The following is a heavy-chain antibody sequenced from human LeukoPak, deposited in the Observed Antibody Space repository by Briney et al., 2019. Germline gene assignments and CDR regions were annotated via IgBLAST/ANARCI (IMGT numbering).Heavy chain of an antibody. CDR3: ARVSVVTAQLY. Sequence: SGTLSPTCAVSGDSISSDIWWNWVRQPPGKGLEWIGDINHSGSTNYDPSLKSRVTISVDTSKNQFSLKMSSVTAADTAVYFCARVSVVTAQLYWGQGTLVTVSS. D-gene: IGHD2-21*02. CDR2: INHSGST. CDR1: GDSISSDIW. V-gene: IGHV4-4*02. J-gene: IGHJ4*02.